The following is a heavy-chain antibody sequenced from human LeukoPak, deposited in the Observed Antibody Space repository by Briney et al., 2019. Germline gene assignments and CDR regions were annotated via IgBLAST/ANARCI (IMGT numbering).Heavy chain of an antibody. CDR2: IYYSGST. J-gene: IGHJ4*02. D-gene: IGHD3-10*01. V-gene: IGHV4-30-4*01. CDR3: ARWRLMWFGELSGFDY. Sequence: KASQTLSLTCTVSGGSISSGDYYWSWIRQPPGKGLEWIGYIYYSGSTYYNPSLESRVTISVDTSKNQFSLKLSSVTAADTAVYYCARWRLMWFGELSGFDYWGQGTLVTVSS. CDR1: GGSISSGDYY.